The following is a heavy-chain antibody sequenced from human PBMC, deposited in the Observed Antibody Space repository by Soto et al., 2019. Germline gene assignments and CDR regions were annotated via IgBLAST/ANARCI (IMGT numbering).Heavy chain of an antibody. Sequence: PGGSLRLSCAVSGFTFSNYAISWVRQAPWEGLAWVSAISGSGGSTYYADSVKGRFTISRDNSKNTLYLQMNSLRAEDTALYYCAKVPVRATGRFDYWGQGTLVTVSS. D-gene: IGHD1-26*01. V-gene: IGHV3-23*01. CDR1: GFTFSNYA. CDR3: AKVPVRATGRFDY. J-gene: IGHJ4*02. CDR2: ISGSGGST.